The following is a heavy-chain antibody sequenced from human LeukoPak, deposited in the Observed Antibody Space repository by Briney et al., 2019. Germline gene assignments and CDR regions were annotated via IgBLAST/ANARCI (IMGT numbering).Heavy chain of an antibody. V-gene: IGHV1-46*01. Sequence: ASVKLSCKSSGYSFTIYYMHWVRQPPGPGIERVGVINTRGGSTTYAQEFWGRGHMTRDTYTSTVYIDLHSQSAEDSAVYYCERFGGYSYEDWGQGTLVTVSS. CDR3: ERFGGYSYED. D-gene: IGHD5-18*01. CDR2: INTRGGST. J-gene: IGHJ4*02. CDR1: GYSFTIYY.